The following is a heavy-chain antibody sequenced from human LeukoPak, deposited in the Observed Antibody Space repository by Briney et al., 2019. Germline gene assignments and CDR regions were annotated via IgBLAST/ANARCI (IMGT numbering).Heavy chain of an antibody. CDR3: ARGGYYDSSGYRGYY. CDR2: ISYDGSNK. V-gene: IGHV3-30*01. J-gene: IGHJ4*02. D-gene: IGHD3-22*01. Sequence: PGRSLRLSCAASGFTFSSYAMHWVRQAPGKGLEWVAVISYDGSNKYYADSVKGRFTISRDNSKNTLYLQMNSLRAEDTAVYYCARGGYYDSSGYRGYYWGQGTLVTVSS. CDR1: GFTFSSYA.